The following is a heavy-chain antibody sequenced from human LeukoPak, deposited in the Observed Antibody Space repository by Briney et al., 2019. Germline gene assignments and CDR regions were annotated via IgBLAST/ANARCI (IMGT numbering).Heavy chain of an antibody. Sequence: GGSLRLSCGASGFSFTTAWMSWVRQAPGKGLEWVSLLYSDGSTYYADSVKGRFTISRDQSKNTLYLQMNSLRVEDTAVYYCAKKSGTSGSYPNWGQGTLVIVSS. V-gene: IGHV3-53*01. J-gene: IGHJ4*02. D-gene: IGHD3-10*01. CDR2: LYSDGST. CDR3: AKKSGTSGSYPN. CDR1: GFSFTTAW.